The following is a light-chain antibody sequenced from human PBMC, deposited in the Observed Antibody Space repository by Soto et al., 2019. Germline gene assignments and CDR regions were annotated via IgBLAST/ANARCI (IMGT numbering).Light chain of an antibody. CDR2: EVT. CDR3: LSYAGNSIWL. CDR1: RSDVGSYNS. Sequence: QPALAQPASVSGSPGQSITISCTGTRSDVGSYNSIAWYQQHPGKAPRVVIFEVTKRPSGISDRFSGSKSGYTASLRISGLQAEDEADYFCLSYAGNSIWLFGGGTKVTVL. J-gene: IGLJ2*01. V-gene: IGLV2-23*02.